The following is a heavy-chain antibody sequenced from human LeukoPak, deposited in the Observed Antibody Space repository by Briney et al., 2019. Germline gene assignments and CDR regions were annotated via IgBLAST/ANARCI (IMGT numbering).Heavy chain of an antibody. CDR1: GGTFSRYA. CDR2: IIPIFGTT. D-gene: IGHD4-17*01. J-gene: IGHJ4*02. Sequence: ASVKVSCKASGGTFSRYAITWVRQAPGQGLEWMGGIIPIFGTTNYAQKFQGRVTITTDESTSTAYMELSSLRSEDTAVYYCARGTTDYYFDYWGQGTLVTVSS. V-gene: IGHV1-69*05. CDR3: ARGTTDYYFDY.